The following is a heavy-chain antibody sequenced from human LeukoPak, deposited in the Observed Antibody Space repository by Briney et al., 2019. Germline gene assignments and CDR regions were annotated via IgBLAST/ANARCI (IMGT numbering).Heavy chain of an antibody. V-gene: IGHV1-2*02. CDR1: GYTFTGYY. CDR2: INPNSGGT. J-gene: IGHJ4*02. Sequence: ASVKVSCKASGYTFTGYYMHWVRQAPGQGLEWMGWINPNSGGTNYAQKFQGRVTMTRDTSISTAYMELSRLRSDDTAVYYCARGLGYSYAQRYYFDYWGQGTLVTVSS. CDR3: ARGLGYSYAQRYYFDY. D-gene: IGHD5-18*01.